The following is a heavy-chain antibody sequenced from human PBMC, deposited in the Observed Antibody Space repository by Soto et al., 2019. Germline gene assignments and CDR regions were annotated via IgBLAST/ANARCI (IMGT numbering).Heavy chain of an antibody. CDR2: IKSKTDGGTT. CDR3: TTEEDGDYAGYYFDY. D-gene: IGHD4-17*01. CDR1: GFTFSNAW. V-gene: IGHV3-15*07. Sequence: GGSLRLSCAASGFTFSNAWMNWVRQAPGKGLEWVGRIKSKTDGGTTDYAAPVKGRFTISRDDSKNTLYLQMNSLKTEDTAVYYCTTEEDGDYAGYYFDYWGQGTLVTVSS. J-gene: IGHJ4*02.